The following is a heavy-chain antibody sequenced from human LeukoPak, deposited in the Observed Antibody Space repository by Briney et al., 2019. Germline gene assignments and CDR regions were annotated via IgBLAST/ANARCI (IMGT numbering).Heavy chain of an antibody. CDR2: IIPIFGTA. D-gene: IGHD3-22*01. Sequence: ASVKVSCKASGGTFSSYAISWVRQAPGQGLEWMGGIIPIFGTANYAQKFQGRVTITADESTSTAYMELSSLRSEDTAVYYCAHQRYYYDSSGESYGMDVWGQGTTVTVSS. J-gene: IGHJ6*02. CDR3: AHQRYYYDSSGESYGMDV. V-gene: IGHV1-69*13. CDR1: GGTFSSYA.